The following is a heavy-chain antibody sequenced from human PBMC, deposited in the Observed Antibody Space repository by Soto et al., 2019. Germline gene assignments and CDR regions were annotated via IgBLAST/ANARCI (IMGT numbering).Heavy chain of an antibody. CDR1: GFTFSSYS. D-gene: IGHD2-21*02. CDR2: ISSSSSTI. J-gene: IGHJ2*01. Sequence: EVQLVESGGGLVQPGGSLRLSCAASGFTFSSYSMNWVRQAPGKGLEWVSYISSSSSTIYYADSVKGRFTISRDNAKNSLYLQMNSLGAEDTTVYYCARPGYCGGDCRAWYFDLWGRGTLVTVSS. CDR3: ARPGYCGGDCRAWYFDL. V-gene: IGHV3-48*01.